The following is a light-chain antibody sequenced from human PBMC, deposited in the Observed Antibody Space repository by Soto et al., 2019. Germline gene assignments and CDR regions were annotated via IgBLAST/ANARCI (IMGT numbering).Light chain of an antibody. CDR1: QSVSSSS. Sequence: EIVLTQSPGTLSLSPGERATLSCTASQSVSSSSLAWYQQKRGQAPRLLIHDASSRATGIPDRFSGSGSETEFSLTIRALQPEDFATYYCQQLSRYPLTFGGGTKVDIK. CDR3: QQLSRYPLT. J-gene: IGKJ4*01. V-gene: IGKV3D-20*02. CDR2: DAS.